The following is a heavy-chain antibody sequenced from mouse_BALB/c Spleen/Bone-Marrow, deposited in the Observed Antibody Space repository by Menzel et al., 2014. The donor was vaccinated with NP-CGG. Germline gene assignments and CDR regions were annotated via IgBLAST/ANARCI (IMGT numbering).Heavy chain of an antibody. CDR1: GQTFTSYW. V-gene: IGHV1-69*02. Sequence: QCHRQQPGLDSGRRGVSVKPSCKASGQTFTSYWINWVKQRPGQGLEWIGNIYPSDSYTNCNQKVKDKATLTVDKSSSTAFMQLSSPTSEASAVYYCTIDEGSFA. CDR2: IYPSDSYT. CDR3: TIDEGSFA. D-gene: IGHD1-1*01. J-gene: IGHJ3*01.